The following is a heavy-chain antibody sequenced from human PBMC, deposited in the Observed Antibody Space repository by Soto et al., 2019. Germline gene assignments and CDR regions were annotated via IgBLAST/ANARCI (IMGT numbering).Heavy chain of an antibody. CDR2: IEYMGST. J-gene: IGHJ5*02. D-gene: IGHD6-6*01. Sequence: PSETLSLTSTVSGGSSSIYYWGWIRQLRGEGLESSGRIEYMGSTYHNPAITSRATISVDTFKNQFSLKLSTVTVAVTAVYYCARSIAARLKGFDPWGQGTLVTVSS. CDR1: GGSSSIYY. V-gene: IGHV4-39*01. CDR3: ARSIAARLKGFDP.